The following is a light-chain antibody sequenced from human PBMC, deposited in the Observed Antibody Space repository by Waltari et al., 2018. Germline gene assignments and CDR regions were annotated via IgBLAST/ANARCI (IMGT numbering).Light chain of an antibody. CDR2: RNK. CDR3: AAWDDSLSGWV. V-gene: IGLV1-47*01. CDR1: SSNIGSNY. Sequence: QSVLTQPPSASGTPGQRVTISCSGRSSNIGSNYVYWYQQLPGPAPKLLIYRNKQRPSGVPDRFSGSKSGTSASLAISGLRSEDEADYYCAAWDDSLSGWVFGGGTKLTVL. J-gene: IGLJ3*02.